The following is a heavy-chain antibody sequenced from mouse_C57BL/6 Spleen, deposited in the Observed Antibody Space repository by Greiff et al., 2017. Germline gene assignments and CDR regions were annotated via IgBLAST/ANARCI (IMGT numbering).Heavy chain of an antibody. Sequence: QVQLQQPGAELVRPGTSVKLSCKASGYTFTSYWMHWVKQRPGQGLEWIGVIDPSDSYTNYNQKFKGKATLTVDTSSSTAYMQLSSLTSEDSAVYYCANLYYYGSSYDYYAMDYWGQGTSVTVSS. D-gene: IGHD1-1*01. J-gene: IGHJ4*01. V-gene: IGHV1-59*01. CDR1: GYTFTSYW. CDR2: IDPSDSYT. CDR3: ANLYYYGSSYDYYAMDY.